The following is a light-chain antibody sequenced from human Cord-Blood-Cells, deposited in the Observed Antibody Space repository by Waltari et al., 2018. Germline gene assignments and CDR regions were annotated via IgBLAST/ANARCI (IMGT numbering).Light chain of an antibody. CDR2: QDS. Sequence: SYELTQPPSVSVSPGQTASITCSGVKLGDKYACWYQQKPGQSPVLVIYQDSKRPSGIPERFSGSNSGNTATLTISGTQAMDEADYYCQAWDSSTYFVFGTGTKVTVL. J-gene: IGLJ1*01. CDR3: QAWDSSTYFV. V-gene: IGLV3-1*01. CDR1: KLGDKY.